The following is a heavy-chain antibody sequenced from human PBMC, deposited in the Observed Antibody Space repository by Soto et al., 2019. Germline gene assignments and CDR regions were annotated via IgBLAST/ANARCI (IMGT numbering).Heavy chain of an antibody. CDR2: MIPIFGTA. V-gene: IGHV1-69*01. D-gene: IGHD3-10*01. Sequence: QVQLVQSGAEVKKPGSSVKVSCKASGGTFSSYAISWVRQAPGQGLEWMGGMIPIFGTANYAQKFQGRVTTTADESTSTAYMELSSLRSEDTAVYYCASAPNYYGSGSYSSSWFDPWGQGTLVTVSS. J-gene: IGHJ5*02. CDR1: GGTFSSYA. CDR3: ASAPNYYGSGSYSSSWFDP.